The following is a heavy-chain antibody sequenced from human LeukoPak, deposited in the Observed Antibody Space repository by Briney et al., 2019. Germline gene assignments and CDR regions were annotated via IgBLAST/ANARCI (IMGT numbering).Heavy chain of an antibody. CDR2: IYYSGST. CDR3: ARTIIAGGGYYFDY. J-gene: IGHJ4*02. Sequence: PSETLTLTCTVSGGSFSSYYWSWIRQPPGKGLEWIGYIYYSGSTNYNPSLKSRVTISVDTSKNQFSLKLSSVTAADTAVYYCARTIIAGGGYYFDYWGQGTLVTVSS. D-gene: IGHD2-8*02. CDR1: GGSFSSYY. V-gene: IGHV4-59*01.